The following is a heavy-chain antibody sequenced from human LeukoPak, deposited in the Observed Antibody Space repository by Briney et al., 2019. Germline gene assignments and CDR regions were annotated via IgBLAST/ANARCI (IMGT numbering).Heavy chain of an antibody. CDR1: GFTIRNYA. CDR2: ISSSADST. V-gene: IGHV3-23*01. CDR3: AKAYSILAPYFDY. D-gene: IGHD4-11*01. J-gene: IGHJ4*02. Sequence: GGSLRLSCAASGFTIRNYAMSWVRQTPGKGLEWVSAISSSADSTYYADSVKGRFTISRDISKNTLFLQMNSLRAEDTAVYYCAKAYSILAPYFDYWGQGTLVTVSS.